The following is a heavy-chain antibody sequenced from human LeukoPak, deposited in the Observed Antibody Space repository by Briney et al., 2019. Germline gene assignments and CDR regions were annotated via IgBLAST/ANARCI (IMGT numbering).Heavy chain of an antibody. CDR1: GFSFSAYW. D-gene: IGHD1-14*01. CDR3: ARDPGSSAFDL. J-gene: IGHJ4*02. V-gene: IGHV3-7*01. Sequence: GGSLRLSCAASGFSFSAYWMSWVRQTPENGLEFVGNIDLDGGVRNYMDSLKGRCTISRDDGKKSLYLEINSLRADDTAVYYCARDPGSSAFDLWGRGALVTVSS. CDR2: IDLDGGVR.